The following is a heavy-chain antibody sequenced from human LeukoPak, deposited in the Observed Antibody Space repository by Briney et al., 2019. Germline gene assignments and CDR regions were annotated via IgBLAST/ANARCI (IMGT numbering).Heavy chain of an antibody. CDR3: AKHGVGGWYDY. CDR1: GGSFRNYY. D-gene: IGHD6-19*01. J-gene: IGHJ4*02. V-gene: IGHV4-34*01. Sequence: SETLSLTCAVYGGSFRNYYWSWIRQPPGKGLEWIGEINHSGSTKYNPSLKSRVTISVDRSKNQFSLNLTSVTAADTAVYYCAKHGVGGWYDYWGQGTLVTVSS. CDR2: INHSGST.